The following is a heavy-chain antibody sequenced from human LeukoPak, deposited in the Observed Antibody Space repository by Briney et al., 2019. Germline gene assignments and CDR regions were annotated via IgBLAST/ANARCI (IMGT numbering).Heavy chain of an antibody. CDR3: ASHYDSSGEDAFDI. CDR1: GGTFSSYA. D-gene: IGHD3-22*01. V-gene: IGHV1-69*04. Sequence: GSSGKVCCKASGGTFSSYAISWVRQAPGQGHEWMGRIIPILGIANYAQKFQGRVTTTADKSTSTAYMALSSLRSEDTAVSYCASHYDSSGEDAFDIWGQGTMVTVSS. J-gene: IGHJ3*02. CDR2: IIPILGIA.